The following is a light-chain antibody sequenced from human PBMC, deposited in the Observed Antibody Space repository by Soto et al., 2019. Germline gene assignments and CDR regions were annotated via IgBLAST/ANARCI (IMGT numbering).Light chain of an antibody. CDR1: SGHSSYA. Sequence: QLVLTQSPSASASLGASVKLTCTLSSGHSSYAIAWHQQQPEKGPRYLMKLNSDGSHSKVDGIPDRFSGSSSGAGRYLAISSLQSEDEAGYSCQTWGTGIQVFGGGTKVTVL. CDR3: QTWGTGIQV. J-gene: IGLJ3*02. V-gene: IGLV4-69*01. CDR2: LNSDGSH.